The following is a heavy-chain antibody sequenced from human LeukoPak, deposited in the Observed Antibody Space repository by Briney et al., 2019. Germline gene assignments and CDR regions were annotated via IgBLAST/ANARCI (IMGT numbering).Heavy chain of an antibody. J-gene: IGHJ3*02. CDR2: IYYSGST. CDR1: GGSISSSSYY. V-gene: IGHV4-39*02. Sequence: SETLSLTCTVSGGSISSSSYYWGWIRQPPGKGLEWIGSIYYSGSTYYNPSLKSRVTISVDTSKNQFSLKLSSVTAADTAVYCCARDVVVVAAIFAFDIWGQGTMVTVSS. D-gene: IGHD2-15*01. CDR3: ARDVVVVAAIFAFDI.